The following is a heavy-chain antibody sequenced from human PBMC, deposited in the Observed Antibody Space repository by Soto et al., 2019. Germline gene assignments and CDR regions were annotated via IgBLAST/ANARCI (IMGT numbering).Heavy chain of an antibody. J-gene: IGHJ6*02. CDR2: IIPVFGAT. D-gene: IGHD6-6*01. CDR1: GDTFSRST. CDR3: ARLYSSSAERKMDV. Sequence: QVQLVQSGADVKKPGSSVKVSCKASGDTFSRSTFSWVRQAPGQGLEWMGGIIPVFGATNYAQKFQGRVSITADESTSTAYMELTSLRSEDTAVYYCARLYSSSAERKMDVWGQGTTVNVSS. V-gene: IGHV1-69*01.